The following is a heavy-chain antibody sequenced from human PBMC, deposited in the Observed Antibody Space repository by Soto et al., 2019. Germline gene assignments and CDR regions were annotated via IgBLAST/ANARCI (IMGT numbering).Heavy chain of an antibody. Sequence: GGSLRLSCAASGFTFSSYWMSWVRQAPGKGLEWVANIKQDGSEKYYVDSVKGRFTISRDNAKNSLYLQMNSLRAEDTSVYYCARDWNYDSFDIWGQGTMVTVSS. V-gene: IGHV3-7*01. D-gene: IGHD1-7*01. J-gene: IGHJ3*02. CDR1: GFTFSSYW. CDR3: ARDWNYDSFDI. CDR2: IKQDGSEK.